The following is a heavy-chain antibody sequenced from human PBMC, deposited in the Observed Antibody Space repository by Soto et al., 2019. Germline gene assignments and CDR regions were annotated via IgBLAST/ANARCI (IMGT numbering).Heavy chain of an antibody. Sequence: GGSLRLSCAASGFTFSSYDMHWVRQAPGKGLVWVSRINSDGSSTSYADSVKGRFTISRDNAKNTLYLQMNSLRAEDTAVYYCARAQTYYDILTGYNYYMYVWGKGTTVTVSS. CDR2: INSDGSST. CDR3: ARAQTYYDILTGYNYYMYV. CDR1: GFTFSSYD. J-gene: IGHJ6*03. V-gene: IGHV3-74*01. D-gene: IGHD3-9*01.